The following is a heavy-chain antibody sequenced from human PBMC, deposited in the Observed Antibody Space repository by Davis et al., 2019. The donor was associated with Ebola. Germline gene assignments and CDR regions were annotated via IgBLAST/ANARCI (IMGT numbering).Heavy chain of an antibody. J-gene: IGHJ3*02. CDR1: GFTFSSYS. V-gene: IGHV3-7*01. CDR3: ARDPLAFDI. Sequence: PGGSLRLSCAASGFTFSSYSMNWVRQAPGKGLEWVANIKQDGSEKYYVDSVKGRFTISRDNAKNSLYLQMNSLRAEDTAVYYCARDPLAFDIWGQGTMVTVSS. CDR2: IKQDGSEK.